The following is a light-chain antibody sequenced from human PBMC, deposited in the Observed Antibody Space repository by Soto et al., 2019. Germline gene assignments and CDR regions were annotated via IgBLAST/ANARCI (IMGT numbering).Light chain of an antibody. CDR3: SSYSASSTPV. CDR1: SSDVGSYNY. CDR2: EVS. Sequence: QSVLTQPASVSGSPGQSITISCTGTSSDVGSYNYVSWYLQYPGKAPKLIIYEVSNRPSGVSNRFSGSKSGNTASLTISGLQAEDEADYFCSSYSASSTPVFGTGTQLTVL. J-gene: IGLJ1*01. V-gene: IGLV2-14*01.